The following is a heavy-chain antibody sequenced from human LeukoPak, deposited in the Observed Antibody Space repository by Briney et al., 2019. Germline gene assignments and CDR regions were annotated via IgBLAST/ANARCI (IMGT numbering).Heavy chain of an antibody. CDR2: IYYSGST. CDR1: GGSISSYY. D-gene: IGHD3-22*01. CDR3: ARLYYYDSSGYGYYFDY. V-gene: IGHV4-59*01. J-gene: IGHJ4*02. Sequence: PSETLSLTCTVSGGSISSYYWSWIRQPPGKGLEWIGYIYYSGSTNYNPSLKSRVTTSVDTSKNQFSLKLSSVTAADTAVYYCARLYYYDSSGYGYYFDYWGQGTLVTVSS.